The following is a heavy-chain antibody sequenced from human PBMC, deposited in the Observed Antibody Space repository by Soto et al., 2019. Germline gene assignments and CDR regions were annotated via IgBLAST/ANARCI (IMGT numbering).Heavy chain of an antibody. J-gene: IGHJ4*02. V-gene: IGHV3-7*04. CDR3: ARARADYYDSSGYPLGY. D-gene: IGHD3-22*01. CDR1: GFTFSSYW. Sequence: EVQLVESGGGLVQPGGSLRLSCAASGFTFSSYWMSWVRQAPGKGLGWVANIKQDGSEKYYVDSVKGRFTISRDNAKNSLYLQLNSLRAEDTAVYYCARARADYYDSSGYPLGYWGQGTLVTVSS. CDR2: IKQDGSEK.